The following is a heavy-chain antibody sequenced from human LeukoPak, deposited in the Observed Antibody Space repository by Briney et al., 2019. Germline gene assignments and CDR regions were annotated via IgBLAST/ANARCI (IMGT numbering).Heavy chain of an antibody. D-gene: IGHD2-2*01. Sequence: ASVKVSCKASGYTFSGYYMHWVRQAPGQGLEWMGRINPNSGGTNYAQKFQDRVTMTRDTSISTAYVEVSRLRSDDTAVYYCAREYCSSTSCYYYDMDVWGQGTTVTVSS. CDR3: AREYCSSTSCYYYDMDV. CDR2: INPNSGGT. V-gene: IGHV1-2*06. J-gene: IGHJ6*02. CDR1: GYTFSGYY.